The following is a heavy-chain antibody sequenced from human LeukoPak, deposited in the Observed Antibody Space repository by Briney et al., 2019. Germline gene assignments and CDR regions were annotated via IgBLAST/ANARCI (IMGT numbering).Heavy chain of an antibody. CDR3: AVNPSIFGVVIPKVEFDY. Sequence: SLKVSCKASTSSFSKFGFTWVRQAPGQGLEWMGGIIPIFGTANYAQKFQGRVTITADKSTSTAYMELSSLRSEDTAVYYCAVNPSIFGVVIPKVEFDYWGQGTLVTVSS. D-gene: IGHD3-3*01. CDR1: TSSFSKFG. V-gene: IGHV1-69*06. J-gene: IGHJ4*02. CDR2: IIPIFGTA.